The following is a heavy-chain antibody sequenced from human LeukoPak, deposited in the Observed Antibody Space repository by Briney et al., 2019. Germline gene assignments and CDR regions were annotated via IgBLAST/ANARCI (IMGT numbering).Heavy chain of an antibody. CDR3: AKEAVEYSSSRDAFDI. Sequence: GSLRLSCAASGFTFSSYGMHWVRQAPGKGLEWMAVIWYDGSNKYYADSVKGRFTISRDNSKNTLYLQMNSLRAEDTAVYYCAKEAVEYSSSRDAFDIWGQGTMVTVSS. J-gene: IGHJ3*02. CDR1: GFTFSSYG. D-gene: IGHD6-6*01. V-gene: IGHV3-30*02. CDR2: IWYDGSNK.